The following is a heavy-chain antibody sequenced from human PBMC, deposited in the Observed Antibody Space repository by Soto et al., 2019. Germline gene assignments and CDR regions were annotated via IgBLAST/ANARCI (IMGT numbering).Heavy chain of an antibody. D-gene: IGHD6-19*01. CDR1: GYTFTSYG. J-gene: IGHJ4*02. CDR3: ARDVAGRKPFDY. V-gene: IGHV1-18*01. Sequence: ASVKVSCKASGYTFTSYGISWVRQAPGQGLEWMGWISAYNGNTNYAQKLQGRVTMTTDTSTGTAYMELRSLRSDDTAVYYCARDVAGRKPFDYWGQGTLVTVSS. CDR2: ISAYNGNT.